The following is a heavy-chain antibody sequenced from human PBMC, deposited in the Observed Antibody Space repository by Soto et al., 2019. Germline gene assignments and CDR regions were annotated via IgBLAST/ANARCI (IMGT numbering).Heavy chain of an antibody. CDR1: GFTVSSNY. V-gene: IGHV3-66*01. CDR2: IYSGGST. J-gene: IGHJ6*03. CDR3: ARDELGYCSGGSCYSNYYYYYTDV. Sequence: PGGSLRLSCAASGFTVSSNYMSWVRQAPGKGLEWVSVIYSGGSTYYADSVKGRFTISRDNSKNTLYLQMNSLRAEDTAVYYCARDELGYCSGGSCYSNYYYYYTDVWGKGTTVTVSS. D-gene: IGHD2-15*01.